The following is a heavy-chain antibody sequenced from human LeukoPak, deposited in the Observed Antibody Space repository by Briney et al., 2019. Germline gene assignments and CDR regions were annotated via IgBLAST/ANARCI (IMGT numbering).Heavy chain of an antibody. J-gene: IGHJ3*02. D-gene: IGHD3-22*01. V-gene: IGHV4-59*08. Sequence: SETLSLTCTVSGGSISSYYWSWIRQPPGKGLEWIGYIYYSGSTNYNPSLKSRVTISVDTSKNQFSLKPSSVTAADTAVYYCARRRQPYYYDSSGYYRPIDAFDIWGQGTMVTVSS. CDR1: GGSISSYY. CDR3: ARRRQPYYYDSSGYYRPIDAFDI. CDR2: IYYSGST.